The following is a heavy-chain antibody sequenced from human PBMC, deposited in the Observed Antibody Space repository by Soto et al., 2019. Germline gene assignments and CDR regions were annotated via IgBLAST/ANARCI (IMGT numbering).Heavy chain of an antibody. Sequence: GGSLRLSCSASGFTFSSYAMHWVRQAPGKGLEYVSAISSNGGSTYYADSVKGRFTISRDNSKNTLYLQMSSLRAKDMDVYYCVNDHIGSLYDILAGSIFPNWFDPWGQGNLVTVSS. CDR3: VNDHIGSLYDILAGSIFPNWFDP. J-gene: IGHJ5*02. V-gene: IGHV3-64D*08. CDR1: GFTFSSYA. CDR2: ISSNGGST. D-gene: IGHD3-9*01.